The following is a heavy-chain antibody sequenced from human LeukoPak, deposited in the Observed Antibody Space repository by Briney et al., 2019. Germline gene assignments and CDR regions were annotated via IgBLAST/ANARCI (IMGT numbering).Heavy chain of an antibody. CDR2: INHSRST. D-gene: IGHD5-18*01. Sequence: PSETLSLTCAVYGGSFSGYYWSWIRQPPGKGLEWIGEINHSRSTNYNPSLKSRVTISVDTSKNQFSLKLSSVTAADTAVYYCARGPPRYSYAPKYYFDYWGQGTLVTVSS. CDR1: GGSFSGYY. V-gene: IGHV4-34*01. CDR3: ARGPPRYSYAPKYYFDY. J-gene: IGHJ4*02.